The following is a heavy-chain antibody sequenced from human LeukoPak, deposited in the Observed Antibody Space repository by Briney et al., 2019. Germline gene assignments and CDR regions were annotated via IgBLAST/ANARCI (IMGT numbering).Heavy chain of an antibody. V-gene: IGHV4-4*07. CDR1: GGSISSYY. D-gene: IGHD3-10*01. CDR2: IYTSGST. J-gene: IGHJ4*02. Sequence: PETLSLTCTVSGGSISSYYWSWIRQPAGKGLEWIGRIYTSGSTNYNPSLKSRVTMSVDTSKNQFSLKLSSVTAADTAVYYCARDGIRSWFGGSYFDYWGQGTLVTVSS. CDR3: ARDGIRSWFGGSYFDY.